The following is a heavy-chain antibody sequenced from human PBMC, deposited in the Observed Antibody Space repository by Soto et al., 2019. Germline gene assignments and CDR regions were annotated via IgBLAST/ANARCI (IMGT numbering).Heavy chain of an antibody. Sequence: SETLSLTCAVYGGSFSGYYWSWIRQPPGKGLEWIGEINHSGSTNYNPSLKSRVTISVDTSKNQFSLKLSSVTAADTAVYYCARAGTTGSVYAFDIWGQGXMVTVSS. CDR1: GGSFSGYY. CDR2: INHSGST. CDR3: ARAGTTGSVYAFDI. J-gene: IGHJ3*02. V-gene: IGHV4-34*01. D-gene: IGHD1-7*01.